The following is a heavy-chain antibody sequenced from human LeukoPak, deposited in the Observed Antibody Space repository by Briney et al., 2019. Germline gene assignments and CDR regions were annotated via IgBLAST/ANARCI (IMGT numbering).Heavy chain of an antibody. CDR2: ISWNSGSI. CDR3: AKGVTAAGYYFDY. Sequence: GGFLRLSCAASGFTFDDYAMQWVRQAPGKGLEWVSGISWNSGSIGYADSVKGRFTISRDNAKNSLYLQMNSLRAEDTALYYCAKGVTAAGYYFDYWGQGTLVTVSS. J-gene: IGHJ4*02. CDR1: GFTFDDYA. D-gene: IGHD6-13*01. V-gene: IGHV3-9*01.